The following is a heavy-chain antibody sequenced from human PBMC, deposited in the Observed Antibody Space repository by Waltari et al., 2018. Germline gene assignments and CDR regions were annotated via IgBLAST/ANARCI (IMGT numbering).Heavy chain of an antibody. J-gene: IGHJ6*03. CDR3: ARGVGYYYYYMDV. V-gene: IGHV4-34*01. CDR2: IKHGGST. CDR1: GGSFRGYY. Sequence: QVQLQQWGAGLLKPSETLSLTCAVYGGSFRGYYWSWIRQPPGKGLEWIGEIKHGGSTNYNPSLKSRVTISVDTSKNQFSLKLSSVTAADTAVYYGARGVGYYYYYMDVWGKGTTVTVSS.